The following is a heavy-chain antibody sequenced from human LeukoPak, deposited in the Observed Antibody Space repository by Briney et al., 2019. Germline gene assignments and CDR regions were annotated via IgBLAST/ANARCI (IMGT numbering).Heavy chain of an antibody. J-gene: IGHJ4*02. V-gene: IGHV3-30-3*01. CDR1: GFTFRSYA. CDR2: ISYDGNIK. CDR3: AKDNAYYYADY. Sequence: GGSLRLSCAASGFTFRSYAMHWVRHAPGKGLEWVAVISYDGNIKYYADSVKGRFTISRDNSKNTLYLQMNSLRAEDTAVYYCAKDNAYYYADYWGQGTLVTVSS. D-gene: IGHD3-10*01.